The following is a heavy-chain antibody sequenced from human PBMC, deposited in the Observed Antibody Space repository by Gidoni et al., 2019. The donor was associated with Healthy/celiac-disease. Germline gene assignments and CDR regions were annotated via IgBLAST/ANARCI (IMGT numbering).Heavy chain of an antibody. CDR2: INHSGST. V-gene: IGHV4-34*01. Sequence: QVQLQQWGAGLLKPSETLSLTCAVYGGSFSGYYWSWIRQPPGKGLEWIGEINHSGSTNYNPSLKSRVTISVDTSKNQFSLKLSSVTAADTAVYYCARRGHYGSGSYYSYYYYYYMDVWGKGTTVTVSS. CDR3: ARRGHYGSGSYYSYYYYYYMDV. CDR1: GGSFSGYY. J-gene: IGHJ6*03. D-gene: IGHD3-10*01.